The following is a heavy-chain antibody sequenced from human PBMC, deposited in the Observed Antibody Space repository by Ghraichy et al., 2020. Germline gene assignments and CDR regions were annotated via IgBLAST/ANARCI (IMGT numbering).Heavy chain of an antibody. Sequence: GGSLRLSCAASGFSFTNAWMSWVRQAPGKGLEWVGRIKSKPDGGTTDFAAPVEGRFTISRDDSKNTFFLQMNSLRLEDTAVYYCATDLRHISGWKGAFDLWGQGTMVTVSS. CDR1: GFSFTNAW. CDR3: ATDLRHISGWKGAFDL. V-gene: IGHV3-15*07. J-gene: IGHJ3*01. D-gene: IGHD6-19*01. CDR2: IKSKPDGGTT.